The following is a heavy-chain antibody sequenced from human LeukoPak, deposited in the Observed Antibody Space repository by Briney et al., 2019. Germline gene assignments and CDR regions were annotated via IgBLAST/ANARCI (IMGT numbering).Heavy chain of an antibody. V-gene: IGHV3-9*01. J-gene: IGHJ4*02. D-gene: IGHD6-13*01. Sequence: GGSLRLSCAASGFTFDDYAMHWVRQAPGKGPEWVSGISWNSGSIGYADSVKGRFTISRDNAKNSLYLQMNSLRAEDTALYYCAALTGYSSNFDYWGQGTLVTVSS. CDR2: ISWNSGSI. CDR1: GFTFDDYA. CDR3: AALTGYSSNFDY.